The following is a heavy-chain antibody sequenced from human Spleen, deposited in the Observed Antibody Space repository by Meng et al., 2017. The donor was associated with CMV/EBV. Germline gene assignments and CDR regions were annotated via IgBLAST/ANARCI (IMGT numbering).Heavy chain of an antibody. V-gene: IGHV3-30*02. D-gene: IGHD3-22*01. J-gene: IGHJ4*02. CDR1: GFTFSSYA. CDR3: AKGYYYDSSGYFY. Sequence: SCAVSGFTFSSYAMHWVRQAPGKGLEWVAFIRYDGSNKYYADSVKGRFTISRDNSKNTLYLQMNSLRAEDTAVYYCAKGYYYDSSGYFYWGQGTLVTVSS. CDR2: IRYDGSNK.